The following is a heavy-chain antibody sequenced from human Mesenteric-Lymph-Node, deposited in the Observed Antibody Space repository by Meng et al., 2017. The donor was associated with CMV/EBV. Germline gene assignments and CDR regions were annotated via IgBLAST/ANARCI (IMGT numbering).Heavy chain of an antibody. J-gene: IGHJ4*02. CDR3: ARELRVGWLGFDY. V-gene: IGHV7-4-1*02. Sequence: NAAGYTFNRYAMKWVRQAPGQGREWMVGINTNTGNPTYAQGLTGRFVFSLDTSVSTAYLQISSLKAEDTAVYYCARELRVGWLGFDYWGQGTLVTVSS. D-gene: IGHD3-9*01. CDR1: GYTFNRYA. CDR2: INTNTGNP.